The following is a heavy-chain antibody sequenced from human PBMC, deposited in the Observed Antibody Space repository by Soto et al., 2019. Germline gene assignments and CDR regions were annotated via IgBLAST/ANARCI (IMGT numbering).Heavy chain of an antibody. Sequence: QVQLVQSGAEVKKPGASVKVSCKASGYSFTDYHIHWVRQAPGQGLEWLGRINPKSGGTSTAQKFQGWVTMTRDTSISTAYMEVNSLRSDDTAVYYCARGCSGGTCFLFDIWGQGTLVTVTS. CDR1: GYSFTDYH. D-gene: IGHD2-15*01. V-gene: IGHV1-2*04. CDR2: INPKSGGT. CDR3: ARGCSGGTCFLFDI. J-gene: IGHJ5*02.